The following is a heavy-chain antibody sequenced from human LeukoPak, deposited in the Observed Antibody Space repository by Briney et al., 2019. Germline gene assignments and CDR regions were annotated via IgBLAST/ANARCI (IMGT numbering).Heavy chain of an antibody. CDR1: GFTFDDYA. J-gene: IGHJ4*02. CDR3: AKDLDSSGYYGYFDS. V-gene: IGHV3-9*01. Sequence: GGSLRLSCAASGFTFDDYAIHWVRQAPGKGLEWVSRISWNSGSIGYADSVKGRFTISRDNAKNSPYLQMNSLRAEDTALYYCAKDLDSSGYYGYFDSWGQGTLVTASS. CDR2: ISWNSGSI. D-gene: IGHD3-22*01.